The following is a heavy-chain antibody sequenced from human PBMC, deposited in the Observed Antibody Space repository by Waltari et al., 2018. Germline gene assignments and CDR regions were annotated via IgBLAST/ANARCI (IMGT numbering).Heavy chain of an antibody. CDR3: ASMRWGQDFDY. J-gene: IGHJ4*02. CDR2: IYYSGST. Sequence: QVQLQESGPGLVKPSETLSLTCTVYGGSISSNYWSWIRQPPGKGLEWIGYIYYSGSTNYNPSLKSRVTISVDTSKNQFSLKLSSVTAADTAVYYCASMRWGQDFDYWGQGTLVTVSS. D-gene: IGHD1-26*01. CDR1: GGSISSNY. V-gene: IGHV4-59*01.